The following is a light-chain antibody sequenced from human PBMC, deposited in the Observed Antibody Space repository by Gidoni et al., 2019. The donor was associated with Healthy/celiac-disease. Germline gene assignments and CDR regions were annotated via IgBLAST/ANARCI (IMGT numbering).Light chain of an antibody. Sequence: DIVMTQSPDSLAVSLGERATINCKSSQSVLYSSNNKNYLAWYQQTPGQPPKLLIYWASTRESGVPDRFSGRGSVTDFTLTISSLQAEDVAVYYCQQYYSTPLTFGQGTKLEIK. J-gene: IGKJ2*01. CDR1: QSVLYSSNNKNY. CDR2: WAS. V-gene: IGKV4-1*01. CDR3: QQYYSTPLT.